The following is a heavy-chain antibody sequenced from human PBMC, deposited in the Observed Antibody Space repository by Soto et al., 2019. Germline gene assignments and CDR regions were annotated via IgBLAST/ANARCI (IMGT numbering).Heavy chain of an antibody. J-gene: IGHJ5*02. D-gene: IGHD3-3*01. Sequence: GESLKISCKGSGYSFTSYWIGWVRQMPGKGLEWMGIIYPGDSDTRYSPSFQGQVTISADKSISTAYLQWSSLKASDTAMYYCARLTYYDFWSGYYTGGWFDPWGQGTLVTVSS. CDR1: GYSFTSYW. V-gene: IGHV5-51*01. CDR3: ARLTYYDFWSGYYTGGWFDP. CDR2: IYPGDSDT.